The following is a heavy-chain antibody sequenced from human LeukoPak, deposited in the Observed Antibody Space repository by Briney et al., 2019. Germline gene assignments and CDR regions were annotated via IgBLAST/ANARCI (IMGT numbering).Heavy chain of an antibody. CDR1: GYTFTSYA. Sequence: ASVKVSCKASGYTFTSYAMNWVRQAPGQGLEWMGGIIPIFGTANYAQKFQGRVTITADKSTSTAYMELSSLRSEDTAVYYCAISHYDILTGYYPFDYWGQGTLVTVSS. D-gene: IGHD3-9*01. CDR3: AISHYDILTGYYPFDY. J-gene: IGHJ4*02. CDR2: IIPIFGTA. V-gene: IGHV1-69*06.